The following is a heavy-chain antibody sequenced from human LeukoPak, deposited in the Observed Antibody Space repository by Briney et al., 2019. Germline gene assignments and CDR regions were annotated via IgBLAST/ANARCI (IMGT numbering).Heavy chain of an antibody. Sequence: ASVKVSCKASGYTFTGYYMHWVRQAPGQGLEWMGRINPNSGGTNYAQKFQGRVTMTRDTSISTAYMELSRLRSDDTAVYYCARDSSWAPQNDYWGQGTLGTVSS. D-gene: IGHD6-13*01. CDR3: ARDSSWAPQNDY. J-gene: IGHJ4*02. CDR1: GYTFTGYY. CDR2: INPNSGGT. V-gene: IGHV1-2*06.